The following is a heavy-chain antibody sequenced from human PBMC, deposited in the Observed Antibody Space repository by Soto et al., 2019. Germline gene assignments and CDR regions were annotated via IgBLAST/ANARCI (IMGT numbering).Heavy chain of an antibody. CDR2: INAGNGNT. V-gene: IGHV1-3*01. CDR1: GYTFTSYA. D-gene: IGHD6-19*01. J-gene: IGHJ1*01. Sequence: QVQLVQSGAEVKKPGASVKVSCKASGYTFTSYAMHWVRQAPGQRLEWMGWINAGNGNTKYSQKFHGRVTITRDTSASTAYMELSSLRSQDTAVYYCASPYSSGWNVYFQHWGQGTLVTVSS. CDR3: ASPYSSGWNVYFQH.